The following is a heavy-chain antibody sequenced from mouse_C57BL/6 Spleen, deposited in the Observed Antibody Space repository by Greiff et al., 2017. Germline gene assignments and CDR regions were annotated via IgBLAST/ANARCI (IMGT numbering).Heavy chain of an antibody. Sequence: QVQLQQSGAELVRPGTSVKVSCKPSGYAFTNYLIEWVKQRPGQGLEWIGVINPGSGGTNYNEKLQGKATLTADKSSSTAYMQLSSLTSEDSAVYFCARLNYGYFDYWGQGTTLTVSS. CDR1: GYAFTNYL. CDR2: INPGSGGT. CDR3: ARLNYGYFDY. D-gene: IGHD2-4*01. J-gene: IGHJ2*01. V-gene: IGHV1-54*01.